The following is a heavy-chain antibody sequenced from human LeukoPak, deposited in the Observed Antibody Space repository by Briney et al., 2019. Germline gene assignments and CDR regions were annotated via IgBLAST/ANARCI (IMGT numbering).Heavy chain of an antibody. J-gene: IGHJ4*02. D-gene: IGHD6-19*01. CDR2: ITGSGGSS. V-gene: IGHV3-23*01. Sequence: PGGSLRLSCAAPGFTLSNYAMAWVRQAPGKGLEWVSTITGSGGSSYYADSVKGRFTISRDNSKNTVYLQMNSLRAEDTALYYYAKDLRSSGLANYYFDYWGQGTLVTVSS. CDR1: GFTLSNYA. CDR3: AKDLRSSGLANYYFDY.